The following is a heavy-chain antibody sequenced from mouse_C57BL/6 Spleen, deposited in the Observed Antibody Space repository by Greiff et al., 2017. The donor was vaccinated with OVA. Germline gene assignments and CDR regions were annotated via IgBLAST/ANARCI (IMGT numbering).Heavy chain of an antibody. CDR3: ARDDYFDY. CDR1: GFNIKDYY. CDR2: IDPEDGET. V-gene: IGHV14-2*01. Sequence: VQLQQSGAELVKPGASVKLSCTASGFNIKDYYMHWVKQRTEQGLEWIGRIDPEDGETKYAPKFPGKATITADTSSNTAYLQLSSLTSEDTAVYYCARDDYFDYWGQGTTLTVSS. J-gene: IGHJ2*01.